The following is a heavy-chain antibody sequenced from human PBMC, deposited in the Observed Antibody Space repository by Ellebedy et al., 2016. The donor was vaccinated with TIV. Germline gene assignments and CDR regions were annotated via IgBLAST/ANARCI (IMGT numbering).Heavy chain of an antibody. V-gene: IGHV1-3*01. J-gene: IGHJ4*02. Sequence: AASVKVSCKASGYTFTSYSMHWVRQAPGQRLEWVGWVNAGNGNTKYSQKFQGRVTITRDTSASTAYMELSSLRSEDTAVYYCAKDHRAYSGSGSYYNLDYWGQGTLVTVYS. CDR2: VNAGNGNT. CDR1: GYTFTSYS. CDR3: AKDHRAYSGSGSYYNLDY. D-gene: IGHD3-10*01.